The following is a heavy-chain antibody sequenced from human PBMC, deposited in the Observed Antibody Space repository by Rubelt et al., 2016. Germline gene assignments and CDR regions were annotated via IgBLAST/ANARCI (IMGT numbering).Heavy chain of an antibody. CDR3: AREVAGPFDY. CDR2: INPARGTT. D-gene: IGHD6-19*01. J-gene: IGHJ4*02. CDR1: TFSSYA. V-gene: IGHV1-46*01. Sequence: TFSSYAISWVRQAPGQGLEWMGLINPARGTTTNAQKFQGRVSMTRDTSTSTVYMELSSLGSDDSAVYYCAREVAGPFDYWGQGTLVTVSS.